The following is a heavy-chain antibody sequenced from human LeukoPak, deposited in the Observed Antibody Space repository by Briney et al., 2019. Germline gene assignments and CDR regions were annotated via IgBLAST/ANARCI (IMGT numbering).Heavy chain of an antibody. CDR3: ARLGANYYYYGMDV. V-gene: IGHV1-18*01. CDR1: GYTFTIYG. D-gene: IGHD1-26*01. J-gene: IGHJ6*02. CDR2: ISAYNGNT. Sequence: ASVKVSCKASGYTFTIYGISWVRQAPGQGLEWMGWISAYNGNTNYAQKLQGRVTMTTDTSTSTAYMELRSLRSDDTAVYYCARLGANYYYYGMDVWGQGTTVTVSS.